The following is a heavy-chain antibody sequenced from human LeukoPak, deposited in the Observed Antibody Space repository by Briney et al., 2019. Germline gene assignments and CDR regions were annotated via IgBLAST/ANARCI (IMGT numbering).Heavy chain of an antibody. CDR2: TYAGSS. CDR3: ARGANSTFDI. J-gene: IGHJ3*02. V-gene: IGHV6-1*01. CDR1: GDSVSRGAVA. Sequence: SQTLSLTCAISGDSVSRGAVAWNWIRQSPSRGLEWLGRTYAGSSQYAPSLRNRITISPDTSRHQFSLQLNSVTPGDTALYYCARGANSTFDIWGQGTVVTVSS.